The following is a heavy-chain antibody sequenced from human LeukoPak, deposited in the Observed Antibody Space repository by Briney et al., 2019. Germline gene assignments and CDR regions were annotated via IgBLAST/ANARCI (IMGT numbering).Heavy chain of an antibody. CDR2: INADGRAT. Sequence: GGSLRLSCAASGFTFSSYEMNWVRQAPGKGLEWISYINADGRATYYADSVKGRFTISRDNAKNSLYLQMNSLTAEDTAFYYCARYISSICFDYWGQGTLVTVSS. CDR1: GFTFSSYE. V-gene: IGHV3-48*03. CDR3: ARYISSICFDY. D-gene: IGHD6-6*01. J-gene: IGHJ4*02.